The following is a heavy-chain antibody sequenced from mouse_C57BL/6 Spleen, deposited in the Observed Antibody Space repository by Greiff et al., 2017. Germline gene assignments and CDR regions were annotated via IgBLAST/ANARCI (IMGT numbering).Heavy chain of an antibody. J-gene: IGHJ3*01. Sequence: QVQLQQPGTELVKPGASVKLSCKASGYTFTSYWMHWVKQRPGQGLEWIGNINPSNGGTNYNEKFKSKATLTVDKSSSTAYMQLSSLTSEDSAVXYCARSGVYYGTSFAYWGQGTLVTVSA. CDR2: INPSNGGT. D-gene: IGHD1-1*01. V-gene: IGHV1-53*01. CDR3: ARSGVYYGTSFAY. CDR1: GYTFTSYW.